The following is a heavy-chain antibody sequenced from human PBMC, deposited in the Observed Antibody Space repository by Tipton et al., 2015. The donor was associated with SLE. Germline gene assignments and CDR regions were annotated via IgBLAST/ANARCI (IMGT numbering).Heavy chain of an antibody. D-gene: IGHD3-3*01. J-gene: IGHJ4*02. CDR1: GGSISSSSYY. CDR2: IYYSGST. V-gene: IGHV4-39*07. CDR3: ARDLGEDYDFWSGQGY. Sequence: TLSLTCTVSGGSISSSSYYWGWIRQPPGKGLEWIGSIYYSGSTYYNPSLKGRVTISVDTSKNQFSLKLSSVTAADTAVYYCARDLGEDYDFWSGQGYWGQGTLVTVSS.